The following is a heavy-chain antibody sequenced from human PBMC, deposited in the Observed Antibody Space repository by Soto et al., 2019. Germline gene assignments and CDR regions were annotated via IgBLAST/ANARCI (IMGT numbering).Heavy chain of an antibody. V-gene: IGHV1-18*04. D-gene: IGHD3-22*01. Sequence: QVQLVQSGAEVKKPGASVKVSCKASGYTFTSYGISWVRQAPGQGLEWMGWISAYNGNTNYAPKVQGRVTMTTDTYTSTAYMDVRSLRSDDTAVYYCARQNYDSSGYYYGWYFDLWGRGTLVTVSS. CDR3: ARQNYDSSGYYYGWYFDL. CDR1: GYTFTSYG. CDR2: ISAYNGNT. J-gene: IGHJ2*01.